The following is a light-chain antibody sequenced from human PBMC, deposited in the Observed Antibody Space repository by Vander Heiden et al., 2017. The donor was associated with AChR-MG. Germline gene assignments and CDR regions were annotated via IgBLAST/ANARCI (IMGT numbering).Light chain of an antibody. V-gene: IGKV1-33*01. CDR2: DAS. CDR1: QDISNY. CDR3: QQADNLPLT. Sequence: DIQMTQSPSSLSASVGDRVTITCQASQDISNYLNWYQQKPGKAPKLLIYDASNLDTAVPSRFGGGGSGTDFTFTISSLQPEDIATYYCQQADNLPLTFGGGTRVEIK. J-gene: IGKJ4*01.